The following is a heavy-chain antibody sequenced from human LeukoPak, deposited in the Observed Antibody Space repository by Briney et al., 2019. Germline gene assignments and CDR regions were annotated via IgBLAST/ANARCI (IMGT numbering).Heavy chain of an antibody. D-gene: IGHD1-1*01. CDR2: LYSGGST. CDR1: GFTVSSNY. Sequence: PGGSLTLSCAASGFTVSSNYMSWVRQAPGKGLEWVSVLYSGGSTYYADSVKGRVTISRDNSKNTLFLQMNSLRVEDTAVYYCARGYNSPTWFDPWGQGTLVTVSA. V-gene: IGHV3-66*01. CDR3: ARGYNSPTWFDP. J-gene: IGHJ5*02.